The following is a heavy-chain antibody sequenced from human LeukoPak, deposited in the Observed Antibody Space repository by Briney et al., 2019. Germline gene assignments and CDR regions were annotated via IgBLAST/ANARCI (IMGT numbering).Heavy chain of an antibody. D-gene: IGHD3-9*01. CDR2: IRSKAYGGTT. Sequence: GGSLRLSCTASGFTFGDYAMSWVRQAPGKGLEWVGFIRSKAYGGTTEYAASVKGRFTISRDDSKSIAYLQMNSLKTEDTAVYYCTRIDYDILTGYPFPFYFDYWGQGTLVTVSS. V-gene: IGHV3-49*04. CDR3: TRIDYDILTGYPFPFYFDY. CDR1: GFTFGDYA. J-gene: IGHJ4*02.